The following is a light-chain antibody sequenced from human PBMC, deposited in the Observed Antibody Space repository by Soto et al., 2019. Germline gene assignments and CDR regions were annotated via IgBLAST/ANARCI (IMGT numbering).Light chain of an antibody. CDR3: QQYGSSPWT. CDR1: QSVSSN. CDR2: GAS. J-gene: IGKJ1*01. Sequence: TRSPDILTKKPGERATLSCRASQSVSSNLAWYQQKPGQSPRLLIYGASTRATGIPVRFSGSGSGTDFTLTISRLEPEDFAVYYCQQYGSSPWTSGHGSKADI. V-gene: IGKV3-20*01.